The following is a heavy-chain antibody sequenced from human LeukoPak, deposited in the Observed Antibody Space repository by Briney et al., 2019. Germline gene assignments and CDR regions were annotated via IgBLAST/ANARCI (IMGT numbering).Heavy chain of an antibody. J-gene: IGHJ4*02. V-gene: IGHV4-39*07. CDR3: ARVFGVAAGRYHNYFDY. CDR1: GGSISSSSYY. CDR2: IYYSGST. D-gene: IGHD6-13*01. Sequence: PSQTLSLTCTVSGGSISSSSYYWGWIRQPPGKGLEWIGGIYYSGSTYYNPSLKSRVTISVDTSKNQFSLKLSSVTAADTAVYYCARVFGVAAGRYHNYFDYWGQGTLVTVSS.